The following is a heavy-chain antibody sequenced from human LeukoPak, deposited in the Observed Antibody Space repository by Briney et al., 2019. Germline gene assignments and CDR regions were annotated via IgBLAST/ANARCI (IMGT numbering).Heavy chain of an antibody. V-gene: IGHV4-28*01. CDR2: IFYAGST. CDR1: GYSISSNHW. Sequence: KSSETLSLTCAVSGYSISSNHWWGWIRQPPGKGLEWIGYIFYAGSTYYNPSLKSRVTISADTSKNEFSLKLSSVTAADTAIYYCATRSTGVAATFDSWGQGALVTVSS. J-gene: IGHJ4*02. D-gene: IGHD2-15*01. CDR3: ATRSTGVAATFDS.